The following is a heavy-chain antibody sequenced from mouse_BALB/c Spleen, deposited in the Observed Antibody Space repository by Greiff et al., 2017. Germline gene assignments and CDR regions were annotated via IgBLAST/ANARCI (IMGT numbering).Heavy chain of an antibody. CDR3: TPYGYDGLDY. V-gene: IGHV1-15*01. CDR2: IHPGSGGT. J-gene: IGHJ2*01. CDR1: GYTFTDYE. Sequence: QVQLQQSGAELVGPGASVKLSCKALGYTFTDYEMHWVQQTPGNGLEWIGAIHPGSGGTAYKQKFKGKATLTADKSSSTAYMELSSQTAEDSVVYYCTPYGYDGLDYWGQGTTLTVPS. D-gene: IGHD2-2*01.